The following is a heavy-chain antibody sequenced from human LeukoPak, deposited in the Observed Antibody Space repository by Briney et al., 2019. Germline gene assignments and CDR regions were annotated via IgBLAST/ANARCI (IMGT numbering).Heavy chain of an antibody. J-gene: IGHJ4*02. Sequence: GESLKISCKGSGYSFATYWIGWVRQMPGKDLEWMGIIYPGDSDTTYSPSFQGQGTISADKSISTACLQGSSLKASDTAMYYCARRERNGYNFFDYWGQGTLVTVSS. CDR1: GYSFATYW. CDR2: IYPGDSDT. D-gene: IGHD5-24*01. V-gene: IGHV5-51*01. CDR3: ARRERNGYNFFDY.